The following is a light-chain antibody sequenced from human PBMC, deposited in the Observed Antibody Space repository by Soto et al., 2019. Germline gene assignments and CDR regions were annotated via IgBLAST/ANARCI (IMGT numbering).Light chain of an antibody. V-gene: IGKV1-5*01. CDR2: GAS. Sequence: DILLTQSPSTLSASVGDRVTISCRASQSINKWLAWYQHKPGKAPNLLIYGASTLQTGVPSRFSGSGSGTEFTLTISSLQPEDSATYYCRQHNSFPITFGQGTRLEIK. CDR1: QSINKW. J-gene: IGKJ5*01. CDR3: RQHNSFPIT.